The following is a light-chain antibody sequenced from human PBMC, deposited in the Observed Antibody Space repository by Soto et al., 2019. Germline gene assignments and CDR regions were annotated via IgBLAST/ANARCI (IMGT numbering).Light chain of an antibody. CDR3: SSYTSSSTE. CDR2: DVS. Sequence: QSALTQPASVSGSPGQSITISCTGSSSDVGGYHYVSWYQQHPGKVPKLMIYDVSNRPSGVSNRFSGSKSGNTASLTISGLQTEDEADYYCSSYTSSSTEFGGGTKLTVL. V-gene: IGLV2-14*01. CDR1: SSDVGGYHY. J-gene: IGLJ2*01.